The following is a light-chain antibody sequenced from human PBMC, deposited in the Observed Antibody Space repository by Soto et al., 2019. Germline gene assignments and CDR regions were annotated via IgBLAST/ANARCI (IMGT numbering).Light chain of an antibody. Sequence: DIVLTQSPATLSLFPGERAPLSCRASQSVSSYLAWYQQKPGQAPRLLMYAASYRATSIPARFSGSGSGTDFTLTISSLEPEYFAVYYCQHRSKFGGGTKVEIK. CDR3: QHRSK. CDR2: AAS. J-gene: IGKJ4*02. V-gene: IGKV3-11*01. CDR1: QSVSSY.